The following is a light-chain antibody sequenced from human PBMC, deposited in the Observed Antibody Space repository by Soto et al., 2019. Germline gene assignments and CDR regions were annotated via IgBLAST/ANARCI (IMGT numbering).Light chain of an antibody. J-gene: IGKJ5*01. CDR1: QSISRW. V-gene: IGKV1-5*01. Sequence: DFRMTRSPSTVSSSVGLTFAISRRASQSISRWLAWYQQKPGRAPKLLIYDVSSLKSGVPSRFSGSGSGTEFTLTISSLQPDDFATYYCQQYNSYSITFGQGTPLEIK. CDR2: DVS. CDR3: QQYNSYSIT.